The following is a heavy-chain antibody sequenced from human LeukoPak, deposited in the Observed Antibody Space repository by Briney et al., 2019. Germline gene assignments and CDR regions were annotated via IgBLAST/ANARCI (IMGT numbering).Heavy chain of an antibody. CDR1: GGSFSGYY. Sequence: SETLPLTCAVYGGSFSGYYWSWIRQPPGKGLEWIGEINHSGSTNYNPSLKSRVTISVDTSKNQFSLKLSSVTAADTAVYYCARYVAAAGFDYWGQGTLVTVSS. D-gene: IGHD6-13*01. V-gene: IGHV4-34*01. CDR3: ARYVAAAGFDY. J-gene: IGHJ4*02. CDR2: INHSGST.